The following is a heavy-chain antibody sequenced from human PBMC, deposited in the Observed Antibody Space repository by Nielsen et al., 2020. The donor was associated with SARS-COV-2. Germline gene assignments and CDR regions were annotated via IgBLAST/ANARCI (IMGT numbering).Heavy chain of an antibody. V-gene: IGHV1-46*01. CDR3: ARGGLVVVDSFDY. CDR2: INSSGGRT. J-gene: IGHJ4*02. Sequence: VQVSCKTSGYTFTSHYVHWVRQAPGQGLEWMGLINSSGGRTIYAQMFQGRVTVTRDTSTSTVYMELSSLRSEDTAVYYCARGGLVVVDSFDYWGQGTLVTVSS. D-gene: IGHD2-15*01. CDR1: GYTFTSHY.